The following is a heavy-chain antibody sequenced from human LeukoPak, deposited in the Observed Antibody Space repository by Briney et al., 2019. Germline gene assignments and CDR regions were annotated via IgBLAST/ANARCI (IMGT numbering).Heavy chain of an antibody. Sequence: SQTLSLTCTVSGGSIRGGGYYWSWIRQHPTKGLEWIAYTHTHYNGDTYYNPSLQSRLTISVDTSKNQISLRLNSVTAADTAVYYCATSPQTRGVSLVFDYWGQGTLVTVSS. CDR2: THTHYNGDT. J-gene: IGHJ4*02. CDR1: GGSIRGGGYY. V-gene: IGHV4-31*03. CDR3: ATSPQTRGVSLVFDY. D-gene: IGHD3-10*01.